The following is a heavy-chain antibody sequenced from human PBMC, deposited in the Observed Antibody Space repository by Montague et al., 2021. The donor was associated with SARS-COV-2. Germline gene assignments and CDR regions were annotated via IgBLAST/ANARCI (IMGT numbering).Heavy chain of an antibody. D-gene: IGHD3-22*01. J-gene: IGHJ6*02. Sequence: SETLSLTCTVSGGSIDSFYWSWIRRPPGKGLEWIGCIFHSGRTYYNPSLRSRVSMSVDTSKNQVSLRLSSLTAADTAVYYCARGGYYDNTGYYSDYYYNMDVWGQGTTVTGSS. CDR3: ARGGYYDNTGYYSDYYYNMDV. CDR1: GGSIDSFY. CDR2: IFHSGRT. V-gene: IGHV4-59*01.